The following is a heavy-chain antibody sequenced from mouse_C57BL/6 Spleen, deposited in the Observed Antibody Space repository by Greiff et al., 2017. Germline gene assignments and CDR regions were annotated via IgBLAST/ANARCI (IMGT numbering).Heavy chain of an antibody. CDR1: GFTFSSYT. J-gene: IGHJ3*01. V-gene: IGHV5-9*01. Sequence: EVKLMESGGGLVKPGGSLKLSCAASGFTFSSYTMSWVRQTPEKRLEWVATISGGGGNTYYPDSVKGRFTISRDNAKNTLYLQRSSLRSEDTALYYCARLTEAWFAYWGQGTLVTVSA. D-gene: IGHD4-1*01. CDR3: ARLTEAWFAY. CDR2: ISGGGGNT.